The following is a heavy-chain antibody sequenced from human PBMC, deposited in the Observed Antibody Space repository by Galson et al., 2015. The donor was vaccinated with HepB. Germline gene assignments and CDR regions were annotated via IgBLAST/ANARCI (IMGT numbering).Heavy chain of an antibody. CDR3: AKDHEYGDVDH. V-gene: IGHV3-23*01. Sequence: SLRPPCAASGFTFRSYAINWVRQAPGMGMEWVSTFSCSGGSTYNPDSVKGGFTISRDNPKNTLLLQLNSLRVEDTAFYYCAKDHEYGDVDHWGQGTLVTVSS. J-gene: IGHJ1*01. CDR1: GFTFRSYA. CDR2: FSCSGGST. D-gene: IGHD4/OR15-4a*01.